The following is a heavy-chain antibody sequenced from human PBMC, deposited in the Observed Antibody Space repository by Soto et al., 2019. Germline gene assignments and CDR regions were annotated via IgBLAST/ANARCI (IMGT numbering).Heavy chain of an antibody. D-gene: IGHD3-3*01. Sequence: GGSLRLSCAASGFTFSSYAMSWVRKAPGKGLEWVSAISGSGGSTYYADSVKGRFTISRDNSKNTLYLQMNSLRAEDTAVYYCAHSGQWLLSFDYWGQGTLVTVSS. CDR3: AHSGQWLLSFDY. CDR2: ISGSGGST. CDR1: GFTFSSYA. J-gene: IGHJ4*02. V-gene: IGHV3-23*01.